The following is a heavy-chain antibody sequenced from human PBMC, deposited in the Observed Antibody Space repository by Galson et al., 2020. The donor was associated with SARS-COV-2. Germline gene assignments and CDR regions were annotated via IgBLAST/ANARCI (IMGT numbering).Heavy chain of an antibody. Sequence: ASETLYLTCNVSGGSISTSSYYWGWIRPPPGRRLEWIGSIFYSGSTYCNPSHKSRVTISADTSKNQFSLKLTSVSAADTAVYYCAATYYYGSRSPRTNYYYYGMDIWGQGTTVTVSS. CDR1: GGSISTSSYY. J-gene: IGHJ6*02. D-gene: IGHD3-10*01. CDR2: IFYSGST. V-gene: IGHV4-39*01. CDR3: AATYYYGSRSPRTNYYYYGMDI.